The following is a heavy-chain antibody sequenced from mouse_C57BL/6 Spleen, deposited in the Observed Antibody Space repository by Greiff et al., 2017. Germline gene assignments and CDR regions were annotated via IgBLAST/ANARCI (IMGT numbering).Heavy chain of an antibody. D-gene: IGHD1-1*01. V-gene: IGHV1-47*01. CDR2: FHPYNDDT. J-gene: IGHJ3*01. CDR3: ARSYYYGSSWFAD. Sequence: QVHVKQSGAELAKPGASVKMSCKASGYTFTTYPIEWMKQNHGKSLEWIGNFHPYNDDTKYNEKFKGKATLTVEKSSSTVYLGLSRLTSDDSAVFYCARSYYYGSSWFADWGQGTLVTVSA. CDR1: GYTFTTYP.